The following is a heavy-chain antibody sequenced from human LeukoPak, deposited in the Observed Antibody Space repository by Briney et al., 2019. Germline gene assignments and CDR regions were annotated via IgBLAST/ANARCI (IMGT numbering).Heavy chain of an antibody. D-gene: IGHD3-22*01. CDR2: IIPIFGTA. Sequence: SVKVSCKASGGTFSSYAISWVRQAPGQGLEWMGGIIPIFGTANYAQKFQGRVTITTDESTSTAYMELGSLRSEDTAVYYCARDYYDSSGYYSYNWFDPWGQGTLVTVSS. CDR1: GGTFSSYA. J-gene: IGHJ5*02. V-gene: IGHV1-69*05. CDR3: ARDYYDSSGYYSYNWFDP.